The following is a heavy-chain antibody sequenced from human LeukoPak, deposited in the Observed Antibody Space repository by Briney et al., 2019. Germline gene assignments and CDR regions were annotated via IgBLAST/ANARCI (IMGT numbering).Heavy chain of an antibody. D-gene: IGHD4-23*01. CDR3: ATDSQRRRWLPLDY. CDR1: GFSFDEFG. J-gene: IGHJ4*02. V-gene: IGHV3-20*04. CDR2: INWNGGRT. Sequence: GGSLRLSCAASGFSFDEFGMSWVRQPPGKGLEWVSGINWNGGRTGYADSVKGRFTISRDNAKNSLYLQMNSLRAGDTALYYCATDSQRRRWLPLDYWGQGTLVTVSS.